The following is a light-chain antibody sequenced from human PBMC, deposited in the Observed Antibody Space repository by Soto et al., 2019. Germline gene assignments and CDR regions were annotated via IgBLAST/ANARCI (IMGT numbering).Light chain of an antibody. Sequence: ENVMTQSPVPLTVSPGERATLSCRASQSISSNLAWHQQKPGQAPRLLIYSASTRATGVPARFSGSGSGTEFTLTISSLQSEDFAVYYCQQYNTWPPYTLGQGTKVDI. J-gene: IGKJ2*01. CDR2: SAS. CDR3: QQYNTWPPYT. V-gene: IGKV3-15*01. CDR1: QSISSN.